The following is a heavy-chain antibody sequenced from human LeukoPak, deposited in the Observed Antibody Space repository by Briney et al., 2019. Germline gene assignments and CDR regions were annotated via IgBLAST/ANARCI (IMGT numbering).Heavy chain of an antibody. CDR3: ARVSPITAAGSSYYFAMDV. Sequence: SETLSLTCTVSGGSITNYYWSWIRQPAGKELEWIGRIFSSGSTSYNPSFKSRVTMSLDTSNNHFSLQLTSATAADTAVYYCARVSPITAAGSSYYFAMDVWGQGTTVTVSS. CDR1: GGSITNYY. V-gene: IGHV4-4*07. CDR2: IFSSGST. D-gene: IGHD6-13*01. J-gene: IGHJ6*02.